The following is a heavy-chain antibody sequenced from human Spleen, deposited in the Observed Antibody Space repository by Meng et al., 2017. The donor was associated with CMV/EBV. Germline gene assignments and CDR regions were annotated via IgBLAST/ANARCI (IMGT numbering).Heavy chain of an antibody. CDR1: PFTGYY. CDR3: ARDSSFLEWLLFGWVDP. D-gene: IGHD3-3*01. V-gene: IGHV1-2*02. J-gene: IGHJ5*02. Sequence: PFTGYYMHWVRQAPGQGLEWMGWINPNSGGTNYAQKFQGRVTMTRDTSISTAYMELSRLRSDDTAVYYCARDSSFLEWLLFGWVDPWGQGTLVTVSS. CDR2: INPNSGGT.